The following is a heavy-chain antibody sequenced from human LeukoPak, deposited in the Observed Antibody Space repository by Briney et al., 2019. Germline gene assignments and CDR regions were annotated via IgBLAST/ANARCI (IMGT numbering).Heavy chain of an antibody. Sequence: PGGSLRLSCAASGFTFDNYAMSWVRQAPGKGLEWVSGISGSGSSTYYADSVKGRFTISRDNSKNTLSLQMNSLRAEDTAVYHCAKIWFGTYPYYGMDVWAQGPTVAVSS. CDR1: GFTFDNYA. J-gene: IGHJ6*02. CDR2: ISGSGSST. V-gene: IGHV3-23*01. D-gene: IGHD3-10*01. CDR3: AKIWFGTYPYYGMDV.